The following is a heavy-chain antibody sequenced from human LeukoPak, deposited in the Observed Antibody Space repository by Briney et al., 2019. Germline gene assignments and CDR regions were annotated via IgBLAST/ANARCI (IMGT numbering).Heavy chain of an antibody. CDR3: ARLEKMGMTTVRY. D-gene: IGHD4-11*01. Sequence: KASETLSLTCTVSGGSISSSSYYWGWIRQPPGKGLEWIGSIYYSGSTYYNPSLKSRVTISVDTSKNQFSLKLSSVTAADTAVYYCARLEKMGMTTVRYWGQGTLVTVSS. V-gene: IGHV4-39*01. CDR1: GGSISSSSYY. J-gene: IGHJ4*02. CDR2: IYYSGST.